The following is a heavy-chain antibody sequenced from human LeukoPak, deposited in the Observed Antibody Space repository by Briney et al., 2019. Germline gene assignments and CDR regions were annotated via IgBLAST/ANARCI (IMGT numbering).Heavy chain of an antibody. D-gene: IGHD2-15*01. CDR2: IYYSGST. V-gene: IGHV4-59*08. J-gene: IGHJ6*02. Sequence: PSETLSLTCTVSGGPISSYYWSWIRQPPGKGLEWIGYIYYSGSTNYNPSLKSRVTISVDTSKNQFSLKLSSVTAADTAAYYCARTSLRSFYGMDVWGQGTTVTVSS. CDR3: ARTSLRSFYGMDV. CDR1: GGPISSYY.